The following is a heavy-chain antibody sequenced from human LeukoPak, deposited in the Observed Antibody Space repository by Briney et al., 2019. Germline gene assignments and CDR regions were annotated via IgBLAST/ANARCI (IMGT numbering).Heavy chain of an antibody. J-gene: IGHJ6*03. CDR2: LASDGSNK. CDR1: GFTFNNHP. V-gene: IGHV3-30*04. Sequence: GGSLRLSCAASGFTFNNHPLHWVRQAPGKGLEWVAVLASDGSNKYYADSVKGRFTISRDTSKNTLYLQMNSLRPEDTAVYYCARARDSSSSGRNYYYYYMDVWGKGTTVTVSS. CDR3: ARARDSSSSGRNYYYYYMDV. D-gene: IGHD6-6*01.